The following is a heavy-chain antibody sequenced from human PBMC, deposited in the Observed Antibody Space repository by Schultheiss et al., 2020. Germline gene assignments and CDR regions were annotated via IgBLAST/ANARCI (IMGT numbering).Heavy chain of an antibody. V-gene: IGHV3-33*01. Sequence: GSLRLSCAASGFTFSSYGMHWVRQAPGKGLEWVAVIWYDGSNKYYADSVKGRFTISRDNSKNTLYLQMNSLRAEDTAVYYCARGLHYIAAAGPLDYWGQGTLVTVSS. CDR3: ARGLHYIAAAGPLDY. D-gene: IGHD6-13*01. J-gene: IGHJ4*02. CDR1: GFTFSSYG. CDR2: IWYDGSNK.